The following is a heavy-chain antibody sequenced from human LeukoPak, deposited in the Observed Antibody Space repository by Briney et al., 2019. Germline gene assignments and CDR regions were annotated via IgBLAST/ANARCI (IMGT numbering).Heavy chain of an antibody. CDR3: ARDYNWTFDY. CDR2: IYSSGGT. V-gene: IGHV4-4*07. Sequence: PSETLSLTCTVPGGSISTYYWSWIRQPAGKRLESIGRIYSSGGTNYNPSLRSRVTMSVDTSKNQFSLKLSSVTAADTAVYFCARDYNWTFDYWGQGTLVTVSS. J-gene: IGHJ4*02. D-gene: IGHD1-1*01. CDR1: GGSISTYY.